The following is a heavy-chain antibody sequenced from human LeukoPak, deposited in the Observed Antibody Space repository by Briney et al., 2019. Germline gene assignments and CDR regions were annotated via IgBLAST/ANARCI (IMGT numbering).Heavy chain of an antibody. D-gene: IGHD2-15*01. J-gene: IGHJ6*02. Sequence: ETLSLTCTVSGDSISNFYWSWIRQPPGKGLEWIGYINYSGRTNYNPSLKSRVTMSVDTSKNQFSLKLSSVTAADTAVYYCARWGTGRYCSGGSCYYYYGMDVWGQGTTVTVSS. CDR2: INYSGRT. CDR3: ARWGTGRYCSGGSCYYYYGMDV. CDR1: GDSISNFY. V-gene: IGHV4-59*12.